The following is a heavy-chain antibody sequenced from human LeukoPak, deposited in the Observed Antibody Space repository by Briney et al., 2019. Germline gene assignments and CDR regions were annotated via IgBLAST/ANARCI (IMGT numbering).Heavy chain of an antibody. CDR2: IYYSGST. J-gene: IGHJ3*02. D-gene: IGHD3-3*01. Sequence: SETLSLTCTVSGGSISSSSYYWGWLRQPPGKGLEWIGSIYYSGSTYYNPSLKSRITISVDTSKNQFSLKLSSVTAADTAVYYCARAFLVGAFDIWGQGTMVTVSS. CDR3: ARAFLVGAFDI. CDR1: GGSISSSSYY. V-gene: IGHV4-39*07.